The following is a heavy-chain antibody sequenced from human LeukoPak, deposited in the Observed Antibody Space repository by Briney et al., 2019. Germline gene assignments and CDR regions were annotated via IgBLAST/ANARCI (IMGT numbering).Heavy chain of an antibody. J-gene: IGHJ6*02. CDR2: FDPEDGET. V-gene: IGHV1-24*01. Sequence: ASVKVSCKVSGYTLTELSMHWVRQAPGKGLEWMGGFDPEDGETIYAQKFQGRVTMTEDTSTDTAYMELSSLRSEDTAVYYCATKGEQQLAYYYYGMDVWGQGNTVTVSS. CDR3: ATKGEQQLAYYYYGMDV. D-gene: IGHD6-13*01. CDR1: GYTLTELS.